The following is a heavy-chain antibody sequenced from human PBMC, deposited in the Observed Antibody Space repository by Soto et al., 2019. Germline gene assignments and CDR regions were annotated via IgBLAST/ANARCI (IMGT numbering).Heavy chain of an antibody. V-gene: IGHV3-66*01. J-gene: IGHJ4*02. D-gene: IGHD3-10*01. CDR3: ARTDTMVRGVQDY. CDR2: IYSGGST. CDR1: GFTVSSNY. Sequence: VQLVESGGGLVQPGGSLRLSCAASGFTVSSNYMSWVRQAPGKGLEWVSVIYSGGSTYYADSVKGRFTISRDNSKNTLYLQMNSLRAEDTAVYYCARTDTMVRGVQDYWGQGTLVTVSS.